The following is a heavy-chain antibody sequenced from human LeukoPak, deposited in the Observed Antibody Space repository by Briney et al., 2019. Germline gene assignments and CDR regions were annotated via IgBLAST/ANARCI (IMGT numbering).Heavy chain of an antibody. Sequence: GRSLRLSCAASGFTFDDYAMHWVRQAPGKGLEWVSGISWNSGSIGYADSVKGRFTISRDNAKNSLYLQMNSLRAEDTALYYCARSFDPFEYWGQGTLVTVSS. D-gene: IGHD3-9*01. V-gene: IGHV3-9*01. CDR1: GFTFDDYA. J-gene: IGHJ4*02. CDR2: ISWNSGSI. CDR3: ARSFDPFEY.